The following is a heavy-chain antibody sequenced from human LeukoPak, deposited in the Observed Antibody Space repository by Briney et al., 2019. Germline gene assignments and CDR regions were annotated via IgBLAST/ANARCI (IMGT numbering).Heavy chain of an antibody. CDR2: VNLQGST. CDR1: GGSITSTDY. V-gene: IGHV4-4*02. CDR3: ASEGGPYRPLDY. J-gene: IGHJ4*02. Sequence: SGTLSLTCGVSGGSITSTDYWTWVRQPPGKGLEWIGEVNLQGSTNYNPSLMGRVAISVDMSESHISLQVTSGIDADKAVYYCASEGGPYRPLDYSGQGTLVTVSS.